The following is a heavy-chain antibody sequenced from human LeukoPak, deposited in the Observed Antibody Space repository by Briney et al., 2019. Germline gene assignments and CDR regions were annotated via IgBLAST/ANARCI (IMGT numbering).Heavy chain of an antibody. Sequence: PSETLSLTCTVSGDSISSYYWSWIRQPPGKGLEWIGYIYYSGSTNYSPSLKSRVTISVDTSKNQLSLKPSSVTAADTAVYYCARRPASVATAGYWFDPWGQGTLVTVSS. V-gene: IGHV4-59*01. CDR1: GDSISSYY. CDR2: IYYSGST. D-gene: IGHD6-13*01. CDR3: ARRPASVATAGYWFDP. J-gene: IGHJ5*02.